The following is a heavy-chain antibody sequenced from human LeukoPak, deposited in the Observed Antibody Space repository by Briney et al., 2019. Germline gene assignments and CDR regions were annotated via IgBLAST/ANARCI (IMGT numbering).Heavy chain of an antibody. V-gene: IGHV4-61*02. J-gene: IGHJ5*02. Sequence: SETLSLTCTVSGGSISSGSYYWSWIRQPAGKGLEWIGRTQTSGSTNYNPSLKSRATILVDTSKNQFSLKLSSVTAADTAVYYCARGLSSSWYWLDPWGQGTLVTVSS. CDR2: TQTSGST. CDR3: ARGLSSSWYWLDP. D-gene: IGHD6-13*01. CDR1: GGSISSGSYY.